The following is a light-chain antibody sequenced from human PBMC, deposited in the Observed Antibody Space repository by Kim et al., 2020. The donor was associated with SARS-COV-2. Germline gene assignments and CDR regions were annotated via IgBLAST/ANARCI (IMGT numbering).Light chain of an antibody. V-gene: IGLV2-14*03. CDR2: DVI. CDR1: SSVVASYKY. CDR3: CSYTYTKTYV. J-gene: IGLJ1*01. Sequence: QSITISCTGTSSVVASYKYVSWYQQHPGNAPKLIIFDVINRAPGVSSRFSGSKSGNAASLTISGLQAEDEADYYCCSYTYTKTYVCGTGTKVTVL.